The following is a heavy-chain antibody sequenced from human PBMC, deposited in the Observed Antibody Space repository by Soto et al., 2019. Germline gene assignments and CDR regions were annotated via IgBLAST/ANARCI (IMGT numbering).Heavy chain of an antibody. Sequence: QVQLQESGPGLVKPSGILSLTCAVSGGSISSSNWWSWVRQPPGKGLEWIGEIYHSGSTNYNPSLKSRVTISVDKSKNQFSLKLSSVTAADTAAYYCATYVSKWFRYFQHWGQGTLVTVSS. J-gene: IGHJ1*01. D-gene: IGHD3-22*01. CDR3: ATYVSKWFRYFQH. CDR1: GGSISSSNW. V-gene: IGHV4-4*02. CDR2: IYHSGST.